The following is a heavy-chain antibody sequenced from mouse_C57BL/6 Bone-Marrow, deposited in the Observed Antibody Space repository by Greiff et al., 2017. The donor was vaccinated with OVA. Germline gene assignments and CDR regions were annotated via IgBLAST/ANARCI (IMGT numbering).Heavy chain of an antibody. J-gene: IGHJ1*03. CDR1: GFTFSDYY. CDR2: ISNGGGST. V-gene: IGHV5-12*01. CDR3: ARRTVTYWYFDV. D-gene: IGHD1-1*01. Sequence: EVQRVESGGGLVQPGGSLKLSCAASGFTFSDYYMYWVRQTPEKRLEWVAYISNGGGSTYYPDTVKGRFTISRDNAKNTLYLQMSRLKSEDTAMYYCARRTVTYWYFDVWGTGTTVTVSS.